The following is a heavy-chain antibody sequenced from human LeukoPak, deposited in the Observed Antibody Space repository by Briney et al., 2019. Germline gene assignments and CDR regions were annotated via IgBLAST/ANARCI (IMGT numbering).Heavy chain of an antibody. J-gene: IGHJ5*02. Sequence: GGSLRLSCAASGFTFNNYAMSWVRQAPGNGLEWVSAIGDNGGDTKYADSVKGRFTISRDNSRNTLYLQLNSLRAEDTAVYYCAKMYGSGSWFSSWFDPWGQGTLVTVSS. V-gene: IGHV3-23*01. CDR1: GFTFNNYA. CDR3: AKMYGSGSWFSSWFDP. CDR2: IGDNGGDT. D-gene: IGHD3-10*01.